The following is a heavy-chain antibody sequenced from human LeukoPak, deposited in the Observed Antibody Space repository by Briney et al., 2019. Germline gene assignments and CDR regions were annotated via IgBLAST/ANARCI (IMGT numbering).Heavy chain of an antibody. CDR2: IYTSGST. D-gene: IGHD3-10*01. J-gene: IGHJ6*03. CDR1: GGSISSYY. Sequence: PSETLSLTCTVSGGSISSYYWSWIRQPPGKGLEWIGYIYTSGSTNYNPSLKSRVTISVDTSKNQFSLKLSSVTAADTAVYYCARHWEFLEGDYYYYYMDVWGKGTTVTVSS. V-gene: IGHV4-4*09. CDR3: ARHWEFLEGDYYYYYMDV.